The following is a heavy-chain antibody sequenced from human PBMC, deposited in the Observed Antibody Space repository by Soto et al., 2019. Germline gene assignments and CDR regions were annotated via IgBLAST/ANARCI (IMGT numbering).Heavy chain of an antibody. CDR3: AKKSSSSCYDRIDY. J-gene: IGHJ4*02. D-gene: IGHD2-2*01. V-gene: IGHV3-23*01. Sequence: GGSLRLSCAASGFTFSNYAMSWVRQAPGKGLEWVSDVTASGSSTYYADSVKGWFTISRDNSKNTLFLQMNSLRAEDTAVYYCAKKSSSSCYDRIDYWGQGTLVTVSS. CDR1: GFTFSNYA. CDR2: VTASGSST.